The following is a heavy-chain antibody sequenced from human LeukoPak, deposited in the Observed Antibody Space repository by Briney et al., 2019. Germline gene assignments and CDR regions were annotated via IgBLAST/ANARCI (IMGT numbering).Heavy chain of an antibody. CDR3: ARWDPDYGDYAIYYYYGMDV. V-gene: IGHV1-8*01. CDR2: MNPNSGNT. D-gene: IGHD4-17*01. J-gene: IGHJ6*02. Sequence: ASVKVSCKASGFTFTSYDFNWVRQATGQGLEWMGWMNPNSGNTGYAQKFQGRVTMTRDTSISTAYMELRSLRSDDTAVYYCARWDPDYGDYAIYYYYGMDVWGQGTTVTVSS. CDR1: GFTFTSYD.